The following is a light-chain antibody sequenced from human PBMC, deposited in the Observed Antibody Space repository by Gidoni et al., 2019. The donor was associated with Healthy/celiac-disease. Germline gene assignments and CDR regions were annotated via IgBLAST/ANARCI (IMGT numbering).Light chain of an antibody. CDR3: QQYGSSPIT. V-gene: IGKV3-20*01. CDR1: QSVSSSY. CDR2: GAS. Sequence: EIVLTQSPGTLSLSPGERATLSCRASQSVSSSYLAWYQQKPGQAPRLLIYGASSRATGIPDRFSGSGSGTDFTLTISRLEPEDFAMYYCQQYGSSPITFXQXTRLEIK. J-gene: IGKJ5*01.